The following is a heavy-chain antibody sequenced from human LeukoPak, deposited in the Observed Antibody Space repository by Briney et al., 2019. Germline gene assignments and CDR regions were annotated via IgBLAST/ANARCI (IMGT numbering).Heavy chain of an antibody. CDR3: ARARRYCSGGSCYLYYFDY. CDR2: MNPNSGNT. Sequence: APVKVSCKASGYTFTSYDINWVRQATGQGLEWMGWMNPNSGNTGYAQKFQGRVTMTRNTSISTACMELSSLRSEDTAVYYCARARRYCSGGSCYLYYFDYWGQGTLVTVSS. CDR1: GYTFTSYD. D-gene: IGHD2-15*01. V-gene: IGHV1-8*01. J-gene: IGHJ4*02.